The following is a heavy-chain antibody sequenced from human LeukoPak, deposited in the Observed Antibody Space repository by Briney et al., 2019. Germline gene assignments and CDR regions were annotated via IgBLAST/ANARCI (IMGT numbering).Heavy chain of an antibody. Sequence: PSETLSLTCTVSGGSISSYYWSWIRQPPGKGLEWIGYIYYSGSTNYNPSLKSRVTISVDTSKNQFSLKLSSVTAADTAVYYCARESEWAFDIWGQGTMVTVSS. D-gene: IGHD2-8*01. CDR1: GGSISSYY. J-gene: IGHJ3*02. CDR2: IYYSGST. V-gene: IGHV4-59*12. CDR3: ARESEWAFDI.